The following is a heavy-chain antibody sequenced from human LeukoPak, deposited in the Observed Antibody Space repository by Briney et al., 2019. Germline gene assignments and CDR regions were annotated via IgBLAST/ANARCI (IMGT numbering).Heavy chain of an antibody. V-gene: IGHV3-66*01. CDR1: EFSVGSNY. CDR3: ARDVSGTGGKDY. Sequence: GGSLRLSCAASEFSVGSNYMTWVRQAPGKGLEWVSLIYSGGSTYYADSVKGRFTISRDNAKNSLYLQMNSLRAEDTAVYYCARDVSGTGGKDYWGQGTLVTVSS. D-gene: IGHD1-1*01. CDR2: IYSGGST. J-gene: IGHJ4*02.